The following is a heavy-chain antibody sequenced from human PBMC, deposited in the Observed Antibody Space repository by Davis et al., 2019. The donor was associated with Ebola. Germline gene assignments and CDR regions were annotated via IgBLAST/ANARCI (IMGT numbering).Heavy chain of an antibody. D-gene: IGHD2-2*02. J-gene: IGHJ6*02. CDR2: INWNGGST. CDR3: AKERYCSSTSCYTYYYYGMDV. CDR1: GFTFDDYG. V-gene: IGHV3-20*04. Sequence: GGSLRLSCAASGFTFDDYGMSWVRQAPGKGLEWVSGINWNGGSTGYADSVKGRFTISRDNAKNSLYLQMNSLRAEDTAVYYCAKERYCSSTSCYTYYYYGMDVWGQGTTVTVSS.